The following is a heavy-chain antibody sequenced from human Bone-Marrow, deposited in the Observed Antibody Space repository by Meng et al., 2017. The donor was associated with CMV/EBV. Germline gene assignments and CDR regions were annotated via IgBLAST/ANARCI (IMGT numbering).Heavy chain of an antibody. D-gene: IGHD5-24*01. Sequence: GESLKISCAASGFTFNSYSMNWVRQAPGKGLEWVSSISSSSTYISYADSVQGRFTISRDNAKNSLSLQMDSLRAEDTAVYYCARVSGWRWKYWGQGTLVTVSS. CDR1: GFTFNSYS. J-gene: IGHJ4*02. CDR3: ARVSGWRWKY. V-gene: IGHV3-21*01. CDR2: ISSSSTYI.